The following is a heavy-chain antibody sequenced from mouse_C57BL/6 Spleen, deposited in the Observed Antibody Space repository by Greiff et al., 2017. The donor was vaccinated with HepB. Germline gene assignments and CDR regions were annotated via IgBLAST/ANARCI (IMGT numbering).Heavy chain of an antibody. D-gene: IGHD1-1*01. V-gene: IGHV10-3*01. CDR1: GFTFNTYA. Sequence: EVQVVESGGGLVQPKGSLKLSCAASGFTFNTYAMHWVRQAPGKGLEWVARIRSKSSNYATYYADSVKDRFTISRDDSQSMLYLQMNNLKTEDTAMYYCVRDRDYYGSSYDFDYWGQGTTLTVSS. CDR2: IRSKSSNYAT. CDR3: VRDRDYYGSSYDFDY. J-gene: IGHJ2*01.